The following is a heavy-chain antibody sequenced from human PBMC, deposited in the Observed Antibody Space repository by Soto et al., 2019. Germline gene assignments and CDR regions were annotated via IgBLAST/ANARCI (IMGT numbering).Heavy chain of an antibody. D-gene: IGHD2-21*02. J-gene: IGHJ5*02. Sequence: ASVKVSCKASGYNFTTYAVNWVRQAPGQGLEWMGWISAHNGNTNYAEKIQDRVTMTTDTSTTTAYMELSSLRSEDTAVYYCARAIVVVTATLFDPWGQGTLVTVSS. CDR1: GYNFTTYA. V-gene: IGHV1-18*04. CDR2: ISAHNGNT. CDR3: ARAIVVVTATLFDP.